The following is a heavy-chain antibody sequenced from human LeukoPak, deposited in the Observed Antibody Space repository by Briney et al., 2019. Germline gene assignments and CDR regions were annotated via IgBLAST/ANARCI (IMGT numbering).Heavy chain of an antibody. Sequence: SETLSLTCTVSGGSISSYYWSWIRQPPGKGLEWIGYIYYSGSTNYNPSLKSRVTISVDTSKNQFSLKLSSVTAADTAVYYCARGWGSGSPTIWGQGTMVTVSS. V-gene: IGHV4-59*01. D-gene: IGHD1-26*01. CDR1: GGSISSYY. CDR2: IYYSGST. CDR3: ARGWGSGSPTI. J-gene: IGHJ3*02.